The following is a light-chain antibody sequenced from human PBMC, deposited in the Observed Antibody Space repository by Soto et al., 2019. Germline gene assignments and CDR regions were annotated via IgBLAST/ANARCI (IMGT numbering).Light chain of an antibody. J-gene: IGKJ1*01. CDR2: GAS. Sequence: EIVMTQSPATLSVSPGERATLSCRASQSVSSNLAWYQQKPGQAPRHLIYGASTRATGIPARFSGSRSGTEFTLTISSLQSEDFAVYYCQQYNNWPQTFGHGTKVEIK. CDR1: QSVSSN. V-gene: IGKV3-15*01. CDR3: QQYNNWPQT.